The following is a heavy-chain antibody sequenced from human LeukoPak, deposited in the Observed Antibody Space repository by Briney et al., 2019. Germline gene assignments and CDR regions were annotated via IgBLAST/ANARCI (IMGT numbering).Heavy chain of an antibody. CDR3: ARVIDAARYTDAFDI. CDR2: IYTSGST. J-gene: IGHJ3*02. CDR1: GGSISSYY. D-gene: IGHD1-1*01. Sequence: SETLSLTCTVSGGSISSYYWSWIRQPAGKGLEWIGRIYTSGSTNYNPSLKSRVTMSVDTSKNQFSLKLSSVTAADTAVYYCARVIDAARYTDAFDIWGQGTMVTVSS. V-gene: IGHV4-4*07.